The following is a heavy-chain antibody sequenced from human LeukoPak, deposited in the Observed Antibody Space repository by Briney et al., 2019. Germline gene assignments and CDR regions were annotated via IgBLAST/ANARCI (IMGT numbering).Heavy chain of an antibody. CDR3: ARTTGGGDIVVVPAAQRGYYYMDV. J-gene: IGHJ6*03. CDR1: GGSFSGYY. CDR2: INHSGST. D-gene: IGHD2-2*01. Sequence: SETLSLTCAVYGGSFSGYYWSWIRQPPGKGLEWIGEINHSGSTNYNPSLKSRVTISVDTSKNQFSLKLSSVTAADTAVYYCARTTGGGDIVVVPAAQRGYYYMDVWGKGTTVTVSS. V-gene: IGHV4-34*01.